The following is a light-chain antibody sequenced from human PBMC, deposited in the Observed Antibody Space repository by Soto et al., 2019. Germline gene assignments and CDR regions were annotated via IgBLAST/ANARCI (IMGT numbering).Light chain of an antibody. V-gene: IGKV3-11*01. CDR2: DAS. Sequence: EIVWTQSPATLSLSPGERATLSCRASQSVSSYLAWYQQKPGQAPRLLIYDASNRATGIPARFSGSGSGTDFTLTISSLEPEDFAVYYCQQYGSSPRITFGQGTRLEIK. CDR3: QQYGSSPRIT. J-gene: IGKJ5*01. CDR1: QSVSSY.